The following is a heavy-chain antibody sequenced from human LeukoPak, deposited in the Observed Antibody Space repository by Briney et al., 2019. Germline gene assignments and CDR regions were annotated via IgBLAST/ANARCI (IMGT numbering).Heavy chain of an antibody. CDR3: ARVSRRYYYDSSGYLGY. CDR1: GFTFSSYS. CDR2: ISSSSSTI. V-gene: IGHV3-48*01. J-gene: IGHJ4*02. D-gene: IGHD3-22*01. Sequence: SGGSLRLSCAASGFTFSSYSMNWVRQAPGTGLEWVSYISSSSSTIYYADSVKGRFTISRDNAKNSLYLQMNSLRAEDTAVYYCARVSRRYYYDSSGYLGYWGQGTLVTVSS.